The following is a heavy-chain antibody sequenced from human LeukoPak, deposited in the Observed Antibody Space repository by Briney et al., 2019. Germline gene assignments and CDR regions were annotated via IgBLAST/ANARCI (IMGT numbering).Heavy chain of an antibody. V-gene: IGHV3-23*01. CDR2: ISGSGGGT. Sequence: PGGSLRLSCAASGFTFSSYAMSWVRQAPGKGLERVSGISGSGGGTYYADSVKGRFTISRENAKNSLYLQMNDLRAGDTAMYYCARGYCSGGTCAGSLDYWGQGTLVTVS. CDR3: ARGYCSGGTCAGSLDY. CDR1: GFTFSSYA. J-gene: IGHJ4*02. D-gene: IGHD2-15*01.